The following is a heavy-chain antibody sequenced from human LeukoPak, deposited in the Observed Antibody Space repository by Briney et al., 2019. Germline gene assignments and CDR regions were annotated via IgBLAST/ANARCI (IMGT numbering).Heavy chain of an antibody. D-gene: IGHD6-13*01. J-gene: IGHJ4*02. CDR2: INHSGST. V-gene: IGHV4-34*01. Sequence: SETLSLTCAVYGGSFSGYYWSWIRQPPGKGLEWIGEINHSGSTNYNPSLKSRVTISVDTSKNQFSLNVSAMTPADTAVYYCARGRYSSSRALGYWGQGTLVTVSS. CDR3: ARGRYSSSRALGY. CDR1: GGSFSGYY.